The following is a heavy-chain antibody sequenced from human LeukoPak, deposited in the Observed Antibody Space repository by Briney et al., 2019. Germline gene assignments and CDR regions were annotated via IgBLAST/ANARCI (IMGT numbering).Heavy chain of an antibody. Sequence: GGSLRLSCAASGFTFSSYWMSWVRPAPGRGLEWVANIKQDGSEKNYVDSVKGRFTISRDNAKDLLYLQMNSLRVEDTAMYYCAWYSRSSEAYWGQGTLVTVSS. D-gene: IGHD6-6*01. V-gene: IGHV3-7*01. CDR1: GFTFSSYW. CDR2: IKQDGSEK. CDR3: AWYSRSSEAY. J-gene: IGHJ4*02.